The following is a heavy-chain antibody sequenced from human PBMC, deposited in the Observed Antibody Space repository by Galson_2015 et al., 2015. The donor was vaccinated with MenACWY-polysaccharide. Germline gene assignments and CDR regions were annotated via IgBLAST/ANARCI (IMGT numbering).Heavy chain of an antibody. CDR2: ISPSSDTI. CDR1: GFNFSISV. CDR3: VKMGGQQLANYYFNK. Sequence: SLRLSCAASGFNFSISVMTWVRQGPGKGLEWVSAISPSSDTIYYTDSVKGRFTISRDNSKDTMHLQMDSLRADDTAVYYCVKMGGQQLANYYFNKWGQGTLVTVSS. V-gene: IGHV3-23*01. J-gene: IGHJ4*02. D-gene: IGHD6-13*01.